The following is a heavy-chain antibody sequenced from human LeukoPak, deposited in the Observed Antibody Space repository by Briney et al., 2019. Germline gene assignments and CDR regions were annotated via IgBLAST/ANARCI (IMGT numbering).Heavy chain of an antibody. D-gene: IGHD6-13*01. V-gene: IGHV3-53*01. CDR1: GFTVSSSY. J-gene: IGHJ1*01. Sequence: GGSLRLSCAASGFTVSSSYMSWVRQAPGKGLEWVSVIFGGGTTYYADSVRGRFTISRDNAKNSLYLQMNSLRAEDTAMYYCASEQSSSSGQHWGQGTLVTVSS. CDR2: IFGGGTT. CDR3: ASEQSSSSGQH.